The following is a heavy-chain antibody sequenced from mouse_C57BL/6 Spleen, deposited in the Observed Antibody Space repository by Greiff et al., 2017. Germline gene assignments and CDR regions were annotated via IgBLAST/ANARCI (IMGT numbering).Heavy chain of an antibody. CDR2: ISSGGDYI. CDR3: TREELGRYYFDY. V-gene: IGHV5-9-1*02. CDR1: GFTFSSYA. J-gene: IGHJ2*01. D-gene: IGHD4-1*01. Sequence: EVKLVESGEGLVKPGGSLKLSCAASGFTFSSYAMSWVRQTPEKRLEWVAYISSGGDYIYYADTVKGRVTISIDNARNTLYLQMSSLKSEDTAMYYCTREELGRYYFDYWGQGTTLTVSS.